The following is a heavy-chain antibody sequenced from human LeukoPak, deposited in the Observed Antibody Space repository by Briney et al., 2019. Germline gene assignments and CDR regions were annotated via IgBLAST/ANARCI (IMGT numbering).Heavy chain of an antibody. J-gene: IGHJ4*02. CDR1: GYTFTSYG. Sequence: SVKVSCKASGYTFTSYGISWVRQAPGQGLEWMGGIIPIFGTANYAQKFQGRVTITADESTSTAYMELSSLRSEDTAVYYCAVRPKVGATVWPFDYWGQGTLVTVSS. CDR3: AVRPKVGATVWPFDY. V-gene: IGHV1-69*13. D-gene: IGHD1-26*01. CDR2: IIPIFGTA.